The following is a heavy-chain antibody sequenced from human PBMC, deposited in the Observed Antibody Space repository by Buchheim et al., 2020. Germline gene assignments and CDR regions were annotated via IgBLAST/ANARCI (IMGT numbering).Heavy chain of an antibody. Sequence: EVQLVESGGGLVQPGGSLRLSCAASGFTFSSYSMNWVRQAPGKGLEWVSYISSSSSTIYYADSVKGRFTISRDNAKNSLYLQMNSLRAEDTTVYYCAKSALGPSYYYYYMDVWGKGTT. V-gene: IGHV3-48*01. J-gene: IGHJ6*03. D-gene: IGHD5-18*01. CDR2: ISSSSSTI. CDR3: AKSALGPSYYYYYMDV. CDR1: GFTFSSYS.